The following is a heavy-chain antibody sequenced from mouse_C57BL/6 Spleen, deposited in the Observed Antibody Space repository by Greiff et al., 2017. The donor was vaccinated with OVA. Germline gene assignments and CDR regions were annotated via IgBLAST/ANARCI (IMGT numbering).Heavy chain of an antibody. J-gene: IGHJ2*01. CDR1: GFTFSSYA. V-gene: IGHV5-4*01. CDR2: ISDGGSYT. CDR3: ARDLLLRSLYYFGY. Sequence: DVKLVESGGGLVKPGGSLKLSCAASGFTFSSYAMSWVRQTPEKRLEWVATISDGGSYTYYPDNVKGRFTISRDNAKNNLYLQMSHLKSEDTAMYYCARDLLLRSLYYFGYWGQGTTLPVSS. D-gene: IGHD1-1*01.